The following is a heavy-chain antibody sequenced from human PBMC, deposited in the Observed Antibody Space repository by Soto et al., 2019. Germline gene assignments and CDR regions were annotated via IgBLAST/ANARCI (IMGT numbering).Heavy chain of an antibody. CDR1: GGSISSYY. Sequence: SETLSLTCTVSGGSISSYYWSWIRQPPGKGLEWIGYIYYSGSTNYNPSLKSRVTISVDTSKNQFSLKLSSVTAADTVVYYCASISVPAAGKNLDASDILGQGTMVTVSS. V-gene: IGHV4-59*01. J-gene: IGHJ3*02. CDR2: IYYSGST. D-gene: IGHD6-13*01. CDR3: ASISVPAAGKNLDASDI.